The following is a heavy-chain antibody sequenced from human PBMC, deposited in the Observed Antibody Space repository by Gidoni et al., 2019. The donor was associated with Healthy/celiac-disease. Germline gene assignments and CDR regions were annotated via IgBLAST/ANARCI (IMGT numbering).Heavy chain of an antibody. J-gene: IGHJ4*02. CDR2: INHSGST. V-gene: IGHV4-34*01. CDR3: ASFSGYYSGGTADY. D-gene: IGHD3-22*01. Sequence: QVQLQQWGAGLLKPSETLSLTCAVYGGSFSGSYWSWIRQPPGKGLEWIGEINHSGSTNYNPSLKSRVTISVDTSKNQFSLKLSSVTAADTAVYYCASFSGYYSGGTADYWGQGTLVTVSS. CDR1: GGSFSGSY.